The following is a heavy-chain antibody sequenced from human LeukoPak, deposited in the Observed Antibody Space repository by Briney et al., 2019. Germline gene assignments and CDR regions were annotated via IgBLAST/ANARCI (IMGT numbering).Heavy chain of an antibody. CDR2: ISGSGGST. V-gene: IGHV3-23*01. J-gene: IGHJ4*02. CDR1: GFTFNSFA. Sequence: GGSLRLSCAASGFTFNSFAMSWVRQAPGKGLEWVSVISGSGGSTYYADSVKGRFTISRDNSKNTLYLQMNSLRVEDTAVYYCANESPFLDCWGQGTLVTVSS. CDR3: ANESPFLDC.